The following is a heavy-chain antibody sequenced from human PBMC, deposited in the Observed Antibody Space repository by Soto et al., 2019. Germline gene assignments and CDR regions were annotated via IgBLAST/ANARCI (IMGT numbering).Heavy chain of an antibody. J-gene: IGHJ4*02. CDR3: AAVYNWNDWTVQAY. V-gene: IGHV1-58*01. CDR1: GFTFTSSA. D-gene: IGHD1-20*01. Sequence: ASVKVSCKASGFTFTSSAVQWVRQARGQRLEWIGWIVVGSGNTNYAQKFQERVTITRDMSTSTAYMELSSLRSEDTAVYYCAAVYNWNDWTVQAYWGQGTLVTVSS. CDR2: IVVGSGNT.